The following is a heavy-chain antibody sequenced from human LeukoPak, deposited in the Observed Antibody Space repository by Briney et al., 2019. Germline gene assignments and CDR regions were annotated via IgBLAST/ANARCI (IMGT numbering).Heavy chain of an antibody. CDR2: IYSSGNT. CDR1: GGSISSSSYY. V-gene: IGHV4-61*02. Sequence: PSETLSLTCTVSGGSISSSSYYWGWIRQPAGKGLEWIGRIYSSGNTNYNPSLKSRVTISVDTSKNQFSLKVSSVTAADTAVYYCARGFCSGGSCYLFDYWGQGTLVTVSS. D-gene: IGHD2-15*01. CDR3: ARGFCSGGSCYLFDY. J-gene: IGHJ4*02.